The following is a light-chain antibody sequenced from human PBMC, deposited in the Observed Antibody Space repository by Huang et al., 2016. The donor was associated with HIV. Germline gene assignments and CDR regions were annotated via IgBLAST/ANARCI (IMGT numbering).Light chain of an antibody. J-gene: IGKJ2*01. CDR2: GAS. CDR1: ESVSIN. CDR3: QQYNNWPYT. Sequence: EIVMTQSPDTLSVSPGARATLSCRASESVSINLAWYQQRPGQAPRLRIHGASTRAAGIPARFSGSGSGAEFTLTISSLQSEDFALYYCQQYNNWPYTFGQGTKLEIK. V-gene: IGKV3-15*01.